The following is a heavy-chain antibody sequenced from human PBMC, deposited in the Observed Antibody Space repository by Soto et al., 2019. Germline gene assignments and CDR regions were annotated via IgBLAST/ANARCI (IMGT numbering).Heavy chain of an antibody. Sequence: PSETLSLTCTVSGGSISSGGYYWSWIRQHPGKGLEWIGYIYYSGSTYYNPSLKSRVTISVDTSKNQFSLKLSSVTAADTAVYYCARGKITEAQYYFDYWGQGTLVTVSS. D-gene: IGHD3-10*01. CDR3: ARGKITEAQYYFDY. J-gene: IGHJ4*02. CDR2: IYYSGST. CDR1: GGSISSGGYY. V-gene: IGHV4-31*03.